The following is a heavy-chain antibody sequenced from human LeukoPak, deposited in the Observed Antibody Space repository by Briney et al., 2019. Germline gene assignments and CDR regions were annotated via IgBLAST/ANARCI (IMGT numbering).Heavy chain of an antibody. J-gene: IGHJ4*02. V-gene: IGHV3-7*01. CDR2: IKQDGSEK. CDR1: GFTFSSYW. D-gene: IGHD3-3*01. CDR3: ARDPTIFGVVIVPDY. Sequence: GGSLRLSCAASGFTFSSYWMSWVRQAPGKGLEWVANIKQDGSEKYYVDSVKGRFTISGDNAKNSLYLQMNSLRAEDTAVYYCARDPTIFGVVIVPDYWGQGTLVTVSS.